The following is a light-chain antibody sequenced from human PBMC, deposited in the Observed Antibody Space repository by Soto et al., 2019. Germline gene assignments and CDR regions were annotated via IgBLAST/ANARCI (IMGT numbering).Light chain of an antibody. J-gene: IGLJ3*02. CDR1: NSNIGAGYD. CDR2: AYT. Sequence: QSVLTQPPSVSGAPGQRVTISCTGSNSNIGAGYDLHWYQQFPGAAPKLLIFAYTNRPSGVPDRFSGSKSGTSASLAITGLQADDEADYYCQSCDSSLTAWVFGGGTKLTVL. CDR3: QSCDSSLTAWV. V-gene: IGLV1-40*01.